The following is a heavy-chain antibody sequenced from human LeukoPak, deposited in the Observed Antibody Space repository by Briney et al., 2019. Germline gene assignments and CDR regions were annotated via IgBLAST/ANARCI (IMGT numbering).Heavy chain of an antibody. CDR2: ISAYNGNT. Sequence: ASVKVSCKASGYTFTSYGISWVRQAPGHGLEWMGWISAYNGNTNYAQKLQGRVTMTTDTSTSTAYMELRSLRSDDTAVYYCARAPSVIVGATTATDWGQGTLVTVSS. CDR1: GYTFTSYG. D-gene: IGHD1-26*01. CDR3: ARAPSVIVGATTATD. J-gene: IGHJ4*02. V-gene: IGHV1-18*01.